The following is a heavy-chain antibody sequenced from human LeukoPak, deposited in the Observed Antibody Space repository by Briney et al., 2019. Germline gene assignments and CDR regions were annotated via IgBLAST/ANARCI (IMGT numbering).Heavy chain of an antibody. CDR1: RFIFSNYY. Sequence: GGSLRLSCAASRFIFSNYYMSWIRQPPGQGLEWVANIGADGSSEYYADSAKGRFTISRDNARNSLFLQMNSLRVEDTAVYFCARAGTYSGYKVFDNWGQGTLVTVSS. D-gene: IGHD5-12*01. J-gene: IGHJ5*02. V-gene: IGHV3-11*01. CDR2: IGADGSSE. CDR3: ARAGTYSGYKVFDN.